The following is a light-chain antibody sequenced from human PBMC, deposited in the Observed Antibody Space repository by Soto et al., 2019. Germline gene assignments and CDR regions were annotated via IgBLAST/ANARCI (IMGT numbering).Light chain of an antibody. V-gene: IGLV2-8*01. Sequence: QSVLTQPPSVSGCPGQSVTISCTGTSSDVGGYNYVSWYQQYPGRAPKLMIYEVTKRPSGVPDRFSGSKSGNTASLTVSGLQAEDEADYYCSSYAASNNFYFVFGGGTKLTVL. CDR3: SSYAASNNFYFV. CDR2: EVT. CDR1: SSDVGGYNY. J-gene: IGLJ3*02.